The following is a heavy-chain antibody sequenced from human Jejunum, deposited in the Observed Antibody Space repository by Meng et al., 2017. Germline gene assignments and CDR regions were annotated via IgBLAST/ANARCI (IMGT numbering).Heavy chain of an antibody. J-gene: IGHJ4*02. CDR3: ARVEAPEDDY. Sequence: QVQAIQCGGEWEAPGASAQGAYTPSGYTFSEDFIRWLRQSPGQGLEWMRRIQTDSGVTSVAQKFRGRLTLTRDTSINTAYMDLSTLTSDDTAVYYCARVEAPEDDYWGQGTLVTVSS. V-gene: IGHV1-2*06. CDR2: IQTDSGVT. CDR1: GYTFSEDF.